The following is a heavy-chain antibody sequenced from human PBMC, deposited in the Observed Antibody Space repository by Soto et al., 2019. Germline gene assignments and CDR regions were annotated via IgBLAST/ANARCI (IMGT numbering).Heavy chain of an antibody. CDR2: IYYSGST. Sequence: SETLSLTCSVSGGSISSSSYYWGWIRQPPGKGLEWIGSIYYSGSTYYNPSLKSRVTISVDTSKNQFSLKLSSVTAADTAVYYCARLPYSHSHVLRYFDWSTHIDYWGQGTLVTVS. CDR1: GGSISSSSYY. J-gene: IGHJ4*02. D-gene: IGHD3-9*01. CDR3: ARLPYSHSHVLRYFDWSTHIDY. V-gene: IGHV4-39*01.